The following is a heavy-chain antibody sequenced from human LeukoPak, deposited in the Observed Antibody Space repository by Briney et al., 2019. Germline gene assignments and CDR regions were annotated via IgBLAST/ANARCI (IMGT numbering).Heavy chain of an antibody. CDR2: INPSGGST. CDR3: ARDVGYSSSWSYFDY. Sequence: ASVKVSCKASGYTFTSYYMHWVRQALGQGLEWMGIINPSGGSTSYAQRFQGRVTMTRDMSTSTVYMELSSLRSEDTAVYYCARDVGYSSSWSYFDYWGQGTLVTVSS. J-gene: IGHJ4*02. D-gene: IGHD6-13*01. V-gene: IGHV1-46*01. CDR1: GYTFTSYY.